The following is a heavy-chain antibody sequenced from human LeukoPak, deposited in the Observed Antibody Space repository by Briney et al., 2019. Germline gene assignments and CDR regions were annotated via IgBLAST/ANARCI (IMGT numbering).Heavy chain of an antibody. CDR1: GFTFSSFT. D-gene: IGHD5/OR15-5a*01. V-gene: IGHV3-21*04. Sequence: PGGSLRLSCAASGFTFSSFTMHWVRQIPGERPEWVSSISGDTTYIYYADSIKGRFTISRDNTNTSLFLQMSSLRADDTAVYYCARDLTGIGVYVAWGQGTLVTVSS. CDR2: ISGDTTYI. J-gene: IGHJ5*02. CDR3: ARDLTGIGVYVA.